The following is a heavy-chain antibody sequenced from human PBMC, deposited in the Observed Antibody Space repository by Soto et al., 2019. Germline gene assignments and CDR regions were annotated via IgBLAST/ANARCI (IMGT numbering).Heavy chain of an antibody. CDR2: IRSKSNDYAT. CDR1: GFTFSGPA. Sequence: GGSLRLSCAGSGFTFSGPAIHWVRQASGKGLEWVGRIRSKSNDYATSYATSVKGRFTISRDDSKNTAYLQMDRLETEDTAVYYCTVGVVVKAATDPWGQGTLVTVSS. J-gene: IGHJ5*02. CDR3: TVGVVVKAATDP. D-gene: IGHD2-2*01. V-gene: IGHV3-73*01.